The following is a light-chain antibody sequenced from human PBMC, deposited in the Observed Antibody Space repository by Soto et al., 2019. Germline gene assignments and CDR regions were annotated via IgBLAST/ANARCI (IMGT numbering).Light chain of an antibody. CDR3: QQYNKWPYT. CDR1: QHVSSN. J-gene: IGKJ2*01. CDR2: RAS. V-gene: IGKV3-15*01. Sequence: EIVMTQSPATLSVSPGGSATLSCRASQHVSSNLAWYRQKPGQAPTLLIYRASKRATGIPATFSGSGSGTDSTLTISILQSEDVAVDYCQQYNKWPYTFGQGT.